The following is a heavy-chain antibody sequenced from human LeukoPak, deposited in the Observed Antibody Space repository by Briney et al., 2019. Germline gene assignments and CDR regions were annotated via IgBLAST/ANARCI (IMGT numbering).Heavy chain of an antibody. D-gene: IGHD4-17*01. V-gene: IGHV1-69*05. CDR2: IMPLFGTA. CDR3: ARDVHGDYGSGWFDP. CDR1: GGTFNNSA. J-gene: IGHJ5*02. Sequence: ASVKVSCKPSGGTFNNSAIRWVRQAPGQGVEGLGGIMPLFGTAEYAQKFQGRVTIPKDQSTRPVYLELTSLTSDATAVYYCARDVHGDYGSGWFDPWGQGTLVSVSS.